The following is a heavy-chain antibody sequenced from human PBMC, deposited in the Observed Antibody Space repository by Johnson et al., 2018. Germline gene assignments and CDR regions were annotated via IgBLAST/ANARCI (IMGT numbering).Heavy chain of an antibody. Sequence: QVQLVQSGGGVVQPGRSLRLSCSASGFTFSSYGMHWVRQAPGKGLEWVAVIWYDGRNKFYTDSVKGRFTISRDNSKNTLYLQMNSLRAEDTAVYYCARDKGSGSYSGPSVWGQGTMVTVSS. V-gene: IGHV3-33*01. D-gene: IGHD3-10*01. CDR1: GFTFSSYG. CDR3: ARDKGSGSYSGPSV. J-gene: IGHJ3*01. CDR2: IWYDGRNK.